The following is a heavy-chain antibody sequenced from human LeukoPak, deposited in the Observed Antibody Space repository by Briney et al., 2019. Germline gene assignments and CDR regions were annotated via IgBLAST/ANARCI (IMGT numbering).Heavy chain of an antibody. Sequence: ASVKVSCKAFGYSLTNYYVHWVRQAPGQGLEWMRDINPSGGSTSYAQKFQGRITVTRDAYTNTDYMDLSSLRSEDTATYYRARGAPTTRIGAGRFDYWGQGSLLTVAS. CDR2: INPSGGST. V-gene: IGHV1-46*01. D-gene: IGHD5-12*01. CDR3: ARGAPTTRIGAGRFDY. J-gene: IGHJ4*02. CDR1: GYSLTNYY.